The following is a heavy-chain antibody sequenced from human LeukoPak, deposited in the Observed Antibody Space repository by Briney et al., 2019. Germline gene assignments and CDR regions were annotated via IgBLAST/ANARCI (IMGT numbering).Heavy chain of an antibody. V-gene: IGHV1-69*05. CDR1: GGTFSSYA. CDR2: IIPIFGTA. J-gene: IGHJ5*02. D-gene: IGHD6-13*01. CDR3: AREGGGNSVIAAAGTRWFDP. Sequence: ASVKVSCKASGGTFSSYAISWVRQAPGQGLEWMGGIIPIFGTANYAQKFQGRVTITTDESTSTAYMELSSLRSEDTAVYYCAREGGGNSVIAAAGTRWFDPWGQGTLVTVSS.